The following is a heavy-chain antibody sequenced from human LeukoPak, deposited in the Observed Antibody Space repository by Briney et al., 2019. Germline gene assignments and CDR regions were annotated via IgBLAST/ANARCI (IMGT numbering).Heavy chain of an antibody. D-gene: IGHD3-22*01. V-gene: IGHV1-69*04. Sequence: ASVKVSCKTSGYTFSTYYMHWVRQAPGQGLEWMGRIIPILGIANYAQKFQGRVTITADKSTSTAYMELSSLRSEDTAVYYCARDLAYYYDSSGYHPLDYWGQGTLVTVSS. CDR3: ARDLAYYYDSSGYHPLDY. CDR2: IIPILGIA. CDR1: GYTFSTYY. J-gene: IGHJ4*02.